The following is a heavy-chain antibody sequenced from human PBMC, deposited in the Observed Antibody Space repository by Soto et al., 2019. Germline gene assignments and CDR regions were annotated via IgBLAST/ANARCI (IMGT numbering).Heavy chain of an antibody. V-gene: IGHV1-18*04. CDR3: ARDTIVVVITTLTNYYYYGMDV. CDR1: GYTFTSYG. J-gene: IGHJ6*02. CDR2: ISAYNGNT. D-gene: IGHD3-22*01. Sequence: ASVKVSCKASGYTFTSYGISWVRQAPGQGLEWMGWISAYNGNTNYAQKLQGRVTMTTDTSTSTAYMELRSLRSGDTAVYYCARDTIVVVITTLTNYYYYGMDVWGQGTTVTVSS.